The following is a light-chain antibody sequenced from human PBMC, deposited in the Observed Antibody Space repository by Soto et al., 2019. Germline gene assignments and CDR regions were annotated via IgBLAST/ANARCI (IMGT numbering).Light chain of an antibody. Sequence: EIVMTQSPATLSVSPGERATLSCRASQSVSSKLAWYQQEPGQAPRVLIFGASTRATGIPARFSGSGSGTECTLTISSLQSEDFAVYYCQHYNDWPPTWTFGQGTRVEIK. J-gene: IGKJ1*01. CDR1: QSVSSK. V-gene: IGKV3-15*01. CDR3: QHYNDWPPTWT. CDR2: GAS.